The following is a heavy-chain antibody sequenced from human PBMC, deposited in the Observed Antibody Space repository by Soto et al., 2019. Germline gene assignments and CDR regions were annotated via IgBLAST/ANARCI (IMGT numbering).Heavy chain of an antibody. V-gene: IGHV3-30-3*01. D-gene: IGHD2-21*02. J-gene: IGHJ4*02. CDR3: ARDRCGGDCYTDY. CDR1: GFTFSSYA. Sequence: QVQLVESGGGVVQPGRSLRLSCAASGFTFSSYAMHWVRQAPGKGLEWVAVISYDGSNKYYADSVKGRFTISRDNSKNTLYLQMNSLRVEDTAVYSCARDRCGGDCYTDYCGQGTLVTVSS. CDR2: ISYDGSNK.